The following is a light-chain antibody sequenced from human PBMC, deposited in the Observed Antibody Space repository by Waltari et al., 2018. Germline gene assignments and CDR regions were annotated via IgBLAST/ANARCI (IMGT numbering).Light chain of an antibody. V-gene: IGLV1-51*02. CDR1: SSNIGNNY. Sequence: QSVLTQPPSVSAAPGQRVTISCSGGSSNIGNNYVSWYRQFPGTAPKLLIYENSERPAGIPGRCSGSKSATSATLDITGLQAGDEADYYCGTWDSSLSGAVFGGGTHLTVL. J-gene: IGLJ7*01. CDR2: ENS. CDR3: GTWDSSLSGAV.